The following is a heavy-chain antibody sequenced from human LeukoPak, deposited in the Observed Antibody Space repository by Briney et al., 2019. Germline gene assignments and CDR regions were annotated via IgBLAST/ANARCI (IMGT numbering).Heavy chain of an antibody. CDR1: GGSFSNYY. J-gene: IGHJ6*03. D-gene: IGHD1-7*01. CDR2: INDSGTI. Sequence: PSETLSLTCAVYGGSFSNYYWSWIRQPPGKGLEWIGEINDSGTINYNPSLMSRVTISVDKSKNQFSLKLCSVTAADTAVYYCARRWNYGRNYYIDVWGKGATVSVSS. CDR3: ARRWNYGRNYYIDV. V-gene: IGHV4-34*01.